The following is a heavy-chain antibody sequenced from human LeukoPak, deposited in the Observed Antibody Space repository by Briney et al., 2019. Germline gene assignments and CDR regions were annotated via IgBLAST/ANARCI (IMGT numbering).Heavy chain of an antibody. CDR2: ISSSSSYI. CDR3: ARTLYSSGWYF. Sequence: GGSLILSCAASGITFSNYHMIWVRQAPGKGLEWVSSISSSSSYIYYADSVKGRFTISRDNAKNSLYLQMNSLRAEDTAVYYCARTLYSSGWYFWGQGTLVTVSS. CDR1: GITFSNYH. D-gene: IGHD6-19*01. V-gene: IGHV3-21*01. J-gene: IGHJ4*02.